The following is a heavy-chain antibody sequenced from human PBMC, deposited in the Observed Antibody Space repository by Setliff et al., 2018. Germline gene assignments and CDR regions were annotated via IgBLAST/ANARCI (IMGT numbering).Heavy chain of an antibody. V-gene: IGHV3-11*04. CDR1: GFSFSYFY. Sequence: GASLRLSCAASGFSFSYFYMSWVRQAPGKGLEWLSKISGDGITIFYADSVRGRFTISRDNAKNSVFLQMNSLRADDTAVYYCARDGVYYAMDVWGQGTTVTVSS. CDR2: ISGDGITI. J-gene: IGHJ6*02. CDR3: ARDGVYYAMDV.